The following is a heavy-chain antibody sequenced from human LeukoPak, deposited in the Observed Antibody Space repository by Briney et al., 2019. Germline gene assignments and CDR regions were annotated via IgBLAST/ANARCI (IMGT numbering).Heavy chain of an antibody. CDR1: GYTFTGYY. D-gene: IGHD6-19*01. CDR2: INPNSGGT. CDR3: AREGLAVAGTLDYYGMDV. V-gene: IGHV1-2*04. Sequence: ASVKVSCKASGYTFTGYYMHWVRQAPGPGLEWMGWINPNSGGTNYAQKFQGWVTMTRDTSISTAYMELSRLRSDDTAVYYCAREGLAVAGTLDYYGMDVGGKGTTVTVSS. J-gene: IGHJ6*04.